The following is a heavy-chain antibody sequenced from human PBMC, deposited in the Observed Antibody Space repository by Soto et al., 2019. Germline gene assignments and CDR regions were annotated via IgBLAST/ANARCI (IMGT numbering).Heavy chain of an antibody. CDR1: GFTFSSYA. CDR2: ISGGGGST. Sequence: GGSLRLSCAASGFTFSSYAMSWVRQAPGKGLEWVSAISGGGGSTYYADSVKGRFTISRDNSKNTLYLQMNSLRAEDTAVYYCARDRQQLPRRYYFDYWGQGTLVTVSS. D-gene: IGHD6-13*01. CDR3: ARDRQQLPRRYYFDY. V-gene: IGHV3-23*01. J-gene: IGHJ4*02.